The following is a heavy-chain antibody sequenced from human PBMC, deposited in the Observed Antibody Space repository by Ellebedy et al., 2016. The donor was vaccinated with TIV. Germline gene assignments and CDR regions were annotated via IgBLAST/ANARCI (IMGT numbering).Heavy chain of an antibody. D-gene: IGHD2-21*02. CDR1: GFTFSDYN. Sequence: GESLKISCAASGFTFSDYNMHWVRQSPRRGLEWMAIISPDGNTKFHADSVKGRFTISRDNSKNMVYLQMDSRRLEDTAVYYYANRGDSKGYFESWGQGTLVTVS. J-gene: IGHJ4*02. V-gene: IGHV3-30-3*01. CDR2: ISPDGNTK. CDR3: ANRGDSKGYFES.